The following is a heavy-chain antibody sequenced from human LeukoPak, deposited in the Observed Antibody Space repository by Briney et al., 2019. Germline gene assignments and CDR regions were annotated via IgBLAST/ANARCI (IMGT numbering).Heavy chain of an antibody. CDR3: ARADGGLYYFDY. Sequence: GGSLRLSCAASGFTFSSYAMSWVRQAPGKGLEWVSSISSSSSYIYYADSVKGRFTISRDNAKNSLYLQMNSLRAEDTAVYYCARADGGLYYFDYWGQGTLVTVSS. J-gene: IGHJ4*02. D-gene: IGHD4-23*01. CDR1: GFTFSSYA. CDR2: ISSSSSYI. V-gene: IGHV3-21*01.